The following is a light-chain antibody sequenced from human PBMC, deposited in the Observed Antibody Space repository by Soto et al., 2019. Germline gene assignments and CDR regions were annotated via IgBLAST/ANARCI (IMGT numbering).Light chain of an antibody. CDR1: QSVFYTSNQMNH. CDR2: WAS. Sequence: DIVMTQSPDSLTVSLGERATINCKSSQSVFYTSNQMNHLAWYQQKPGQSPNLLIYWASTRESGVPDRFSGSGSGTDFNLTISGLQPEDVAVYYCQQYYNTPPTFGQGTRLQIK. J-gene: IGKJ5*01. CDR3: QQYYNTPPT. V-gene: IGKV4-1*01.